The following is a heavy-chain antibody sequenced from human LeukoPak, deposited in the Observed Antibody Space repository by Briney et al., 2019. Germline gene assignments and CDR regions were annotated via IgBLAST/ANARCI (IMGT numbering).Heavy chain of an antibody. Sequence: TASETLSLTCAVSSYSISSGYYWGWIREPPGKGLEWIGSIYHSGSTYYNPSLKSRVTISVDASKNQFSLKLSSVTAADTAVYYCARDRGVWYFDLWGRGTLVIVSS. CDR2: IYHSGST. J-gene: IGHJ2*01. D-gene: IGHD3-10*01. CDR3: ARDRGVWYFDL. V-gene: IGHV4-38-2*02. CDR1: SYSISSGYY.